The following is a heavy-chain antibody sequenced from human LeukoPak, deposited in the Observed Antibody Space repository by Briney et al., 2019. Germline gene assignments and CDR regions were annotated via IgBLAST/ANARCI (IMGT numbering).Heavy chain of an antibody. V-gene: IGHV3-7*01. CDR1: GFTFSSYW. J-gene: IGHJ5*02. D-gene: IGHD6-13*01. Sequence: GGSLRLSCVASGFTFSSYWMSWVRQAPGKGLEWVANIKQDGSEKYYVDSVKGRFTISRDNAKNSLYLQMNSLRAEDTAVYYCARDAAYSSSWYEIFDWFDPWGQGTLVTVSS. CDR3: ARDAAYSSSWYEIFDWFDP. CDR2: IKQDGSEK.